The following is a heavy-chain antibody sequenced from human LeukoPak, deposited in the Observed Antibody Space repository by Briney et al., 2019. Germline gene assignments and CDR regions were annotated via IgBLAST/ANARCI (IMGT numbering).Heavy chain of an antibody. Sequence: SETLSLTCTVSGGSINSGDYYWVWIRQPPGKGLEWIGSIYYSGSTSYNPSLKSRATMTVDTSKNQFSLKLSSVTAADTAVYSCASPGDILFTDSYFDFWGQGTRLTVSP. CDR2: IYYSGST. CDR1: GGSINSGDYY. CDR3: ASPGDILFTDSYFDF. J-gene: IGHJ4*02. V-gene: IGHV4-39*01. D-gene: IGHD5/OR15-5a*01.